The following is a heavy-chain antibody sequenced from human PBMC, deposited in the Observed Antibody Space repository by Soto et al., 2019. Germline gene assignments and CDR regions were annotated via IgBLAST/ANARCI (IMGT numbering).Heavy chain of an antibody. Sequence: QVQLVQSGVEVKKAGASVKVSCKASGYTFSSYGISWARQAPGQGLEWMGWISDYNGNTHYAQKFQGSLSMTTDTCTRTADMELRGLRSDDTAVYFCAREGYYSGSGTYSPPRYYGMDVWGQGTTVTVSS. CDR3: AREGYYSGSGTYSPPRYYGMDV. V-gene: IGHV1-18*01. CDR2: ISDYNGNT. J-gene: IGHJ6*02. CDR1: GYTFSSYG. D-gene: IGHD3-10*01.